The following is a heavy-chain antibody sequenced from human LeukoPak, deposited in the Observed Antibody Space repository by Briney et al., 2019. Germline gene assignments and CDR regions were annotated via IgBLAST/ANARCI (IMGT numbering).Heavy chain of an antibody. Sequence: ASVKVSCKASGYTFTGYYMHWVRQAPGQGLEWMGWINPNSGGTNYAQKFQCRITMTRDTSISTAYMELSRLRSNDTAVYYCASGQRWLQLRLGYYFDYWGQGTLVTVSS. D-gene: IGHD5-24*01. V-gene: IGHV1-2*02. J-gene: IGHJ4*02. CDR2: INPNSGGT. CDR1: GYTFTGYY. CDR3: ASGQRWLQLRLGYYFDY.